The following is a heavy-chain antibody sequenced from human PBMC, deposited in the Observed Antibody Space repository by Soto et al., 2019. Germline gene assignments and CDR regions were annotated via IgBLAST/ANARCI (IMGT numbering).Heavy chain of an antibody. J-gene: IGHJ4*02. CDR3: AKDPMVRGVINPYWFDY. CDR1: GFTVSSNY. CDR2: IYSGGST. D-gene: IGHD3-10*01. V-gene: IGHV3-53*01. Sequence: GGSLRLSCAASGFTVSSNYMSWVRQAPGKGLEWVSVIYSGGSTYYADSVKGRFTISRDNSKNTLYLQMNSLRAEDTAVYYCAKDPMVRGVINPYWFDYWGQGTLVTVSS.